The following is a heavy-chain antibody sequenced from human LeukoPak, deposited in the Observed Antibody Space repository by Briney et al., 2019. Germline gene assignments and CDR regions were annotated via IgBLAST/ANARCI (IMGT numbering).Heavy chain of an antibody. J-gene: IGHJ4*02. CDR2: IYPGDSDT. Sequence: GESLKISCKGSGYSFTNYWIGWVRQMPGKGLEWMGIIYPGDSDTIYSPSSQGQVTISADKSISTAYLQWSSLKASDTAMYYCASRRYSSSYYFDYWGQGTLVTVSS. CDR1: GYSFTNYW. V-gene: IGHV5-51*01. D-gene: IGHD6-6*01. CDR3: ASRRYSSSYYFDY.